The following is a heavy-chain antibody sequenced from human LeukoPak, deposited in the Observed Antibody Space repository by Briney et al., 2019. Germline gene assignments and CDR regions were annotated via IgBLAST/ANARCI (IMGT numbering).Heavy chain of an antibody. CDR2: ISSSGGTR. J-gene: IGHJ4*02. CDR3: ATLTVASSFDY. V-gene: IGHV3-48*03. CDR1: GFAFSVYE. D-gene: IGHD6-19*01. Sequence: PGGSLRLSCAASGFAFSVYEMYWVRQAPGKGLEWVSYISSSGGTRNYADSVKGRFTISRDNAKNSLHLQMNSLRAEDTAVYYCATLTVASSFDYWGQGTLVTVSS.